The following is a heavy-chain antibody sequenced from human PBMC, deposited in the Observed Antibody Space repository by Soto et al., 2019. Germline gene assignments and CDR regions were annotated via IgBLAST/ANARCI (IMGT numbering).Heavy chain of an antibody. V-gene: IGHV2-5*02. CDR1: GFSLSTTGVG. J-gene: IGHJ5*02. Sequence: QITLKESGPTLVKPTQTLTLTCTFSGFSLSTTGVGVAWIRQPPGKALEWLALIYWDDDKRYSPSLKSRLTITKDTSKNQVVLTMTNMDPVDTGTYYCAHGIVSVPYGWFDPWGQGILVTVSS. D-gene: IGHD2-2*01. CDR3: AHGIVSVPYGWFDP. CDR2: IYWDDDK.